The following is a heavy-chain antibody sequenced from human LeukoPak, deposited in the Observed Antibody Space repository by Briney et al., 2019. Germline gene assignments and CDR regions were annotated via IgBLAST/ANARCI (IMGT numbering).Heavy chain of an antibody. CDR1: RDTFSSYA. CDR3: ARSKDFPFFDA. Sequence: ASVKVSCRASRDTFSSYAIYWVRQAPGQRLEWMAWIIATNGKTKYSRKFQGRVSITTDTSARTAYMELRSLGSEDTAIYYCARSKDFPFFDAWGQGTLVTVSS. J-gene: IGHJ4*02. V-gene: IGHV1-3*01. CDR2: IIATNGKT. D-gene: IGHD5/OR15-5a*01.